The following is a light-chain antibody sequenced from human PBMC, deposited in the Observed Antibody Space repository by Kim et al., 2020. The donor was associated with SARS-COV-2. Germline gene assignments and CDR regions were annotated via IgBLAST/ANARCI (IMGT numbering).Light chain of an antibody. CDR2: QDS. J-gene: IGLJ2*01. CDR3: QAWDSSTVV. Sequence: VSPGQTASITCAGEKLGDKYACWYQQKPGQSPVLVIYQDSKRPSGIPERFSGSNSGNTATLTISGTQAMDEADYYCQAWDSSTVVFGGGTKLTVL. V-gene: IGLV3-1*01. CDR1: KLGDKY.